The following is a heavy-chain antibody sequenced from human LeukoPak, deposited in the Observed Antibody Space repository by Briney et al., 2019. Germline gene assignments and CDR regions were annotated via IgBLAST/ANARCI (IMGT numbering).Heavy chain of an antibody. J-gene: IGHJ3*02. CDR2: IRFDGRNK. CDR1: GFTFSSYG. D-gene: IGHD3-10*01. V-gene: IGHV3-30*02. CDR3: AKGEFYLDAFDI. Sequence: GGSLRLSCTASGFTFSSYGMHWVRQAPGKGLEWAAFIRFDGRNKYYADSVKGRFTISRDNSKNTLYLQMSSLRAEDTAVYYCAKGEFYLDAFDIWGQGTLVTVSS.